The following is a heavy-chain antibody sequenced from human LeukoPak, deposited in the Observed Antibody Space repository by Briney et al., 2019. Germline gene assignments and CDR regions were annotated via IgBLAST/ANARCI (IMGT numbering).Heavy chain of an antibody. D-gene: IGHD6-19*01. V-gene: IGHV1-2*02. CDR3: ARNERGSGWSGVYYYYMDV. J-gene: IGHJ6*03. CDR1: GYTFTGYY. CDR2: INPNSGGT. Sequence: ASVKVSCKASGYTFTGYYMHWVRQAPGQGLEWMGWINPNSGGTNYAQKFQGRVTMTRDTSISTAYMELSRLRSDDTAVYYCARNERGSGWSGVYYYYMDVWGKGTTVTVSS.